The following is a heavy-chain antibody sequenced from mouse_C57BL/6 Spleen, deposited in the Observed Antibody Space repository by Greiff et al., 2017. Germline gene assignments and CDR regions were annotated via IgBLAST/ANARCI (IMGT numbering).Heavy chain of an antibody. J-gene: IGHJ1*03. V-gene: IGHV1-7*01. Sequence: LVESGAELAKPGASVKLSCKASGYTFTSYWMHWVKQRPGQGLEWIGYINPSSGYTKYNQKFKDKATLTADKSSSTAYMQLSSLTYEDSAVYYCAVTTVVANWYFDVWGTGTTVTVSS. CDR3: AVTTVVANWYFDV. D-gene: IGHD1-1*01. CDR1: GYTFTSYW. CDR2: INPSSGYT.